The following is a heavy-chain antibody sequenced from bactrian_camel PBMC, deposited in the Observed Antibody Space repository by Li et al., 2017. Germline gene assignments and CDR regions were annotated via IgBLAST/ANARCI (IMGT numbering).Heavy chain of an antibody. CDR1: GFTYQSYC. V-gene: IGHV3S1*01. Sequence: QVQLVESGGGSVQAGGSLTLSCVASGFTYQSYCMGWFRQSPGKEREGVATLYTGGGYTWYADSAKGRFIISLENTKNAVTLQMNRVTPEDTAMYYCAADSVGPIPTENIEASDFTYWGQGTQVTVS. J-gene: IGHJ6*01. CDR3: AADSVGPIPTENIEASDFTY. CDR2: LYTGGGYT. D-gene: IGHD4*01.